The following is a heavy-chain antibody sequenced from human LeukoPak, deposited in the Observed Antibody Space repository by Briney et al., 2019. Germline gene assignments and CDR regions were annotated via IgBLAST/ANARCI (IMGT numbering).Heavy chain of an antibody. CDR1: GFTFSSYA. V-gene: IGHV3-30*04. CDR3: ARDSLFGSGFYWDFDY. Sequence: GSLRLSCAASGFTFSSYAMHWVRQAPGKGLEWVAVISYDGSNKYYADSVKGRFTISRDNSKNTLYLQMNSLRAEDTAVYYCARDSLFGSGFYWDFDYWGQGTLVTVSS. J-gene: IGHJ4*02. D-gene: IGHD6-19*01. CDR2: ISYDGSNK.